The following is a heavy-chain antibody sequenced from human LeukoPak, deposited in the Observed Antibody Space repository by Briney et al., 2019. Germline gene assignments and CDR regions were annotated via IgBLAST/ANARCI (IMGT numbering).Heavy chain of an antibody. V-gene: IGHV4-34*01. J-gene: IGHJ4*02. CDR2: INHRGST. CDR3: ARDAKYYGSRTYFFFED. Sequence: SETLSLTCAVYGGSLRGYYWSWVRQPPGKGLEWVGEINHRGSTNYNPSLKSRVTMSIDTSKNQFSLKLSSVTAADTAIYYCARDAKYYGSRTYFFFEDWGKGTMLTVSS. D-gene: IGHD3-10*01. CDR1: GGSLRGYY.